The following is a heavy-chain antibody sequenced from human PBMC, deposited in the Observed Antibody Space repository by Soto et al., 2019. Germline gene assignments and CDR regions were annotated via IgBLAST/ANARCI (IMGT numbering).Heavy chain of an antibody. V-gene: IGHV3-30*18. Sequence: QVQLVESGGGVVQPGRSLRLSCAASGFTFSSYGMHWVRQAPGKGLEWVAVISYDGSNKNYADSVKGRFTISRDNSKNTQYLQMNSLIAEDTAVYSCAKEVWSGPMDVWGQGPTVTVSS. CDR1: GFTFSSYG. CDR3: AKEVWSGPMDV. J-gene: IGHJ6*02. CDR2: ISYDGSNK. D-gene: IGHD3-3*01.